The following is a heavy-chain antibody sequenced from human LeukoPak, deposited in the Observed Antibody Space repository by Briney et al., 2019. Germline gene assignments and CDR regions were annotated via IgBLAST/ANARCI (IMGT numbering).Heavy chain of an antibody. CDR2: IYYSGST. CDR1: GGSISSSSYY. V-gene: IGHV4-39*01. CDR3: ARPWDSSWYPLES. Sequence: PSETLSLTCTVSGGSISSSSYYWGWIRQPPGTGLEWIGSIYYSGSTYYNPSLKSRVTISVDTSKNQFSLKLSSVTAADTAVYYCARPWDSSWYPLESWGQGTLVTVSS. D-gene: IGHD6-13*01. J-gene: IGHJ4*02.